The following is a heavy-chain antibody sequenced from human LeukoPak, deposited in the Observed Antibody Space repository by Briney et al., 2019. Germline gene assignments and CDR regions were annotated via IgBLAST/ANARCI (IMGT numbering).Heavy chain of an antibody. CDR3: ARPSYYYDSSGYCLYYFDY. V-gene: IGHV4-59*08. Sequence: PSETLSLTCTVSGGSISSYYWSWIRQPPGKGLEWIGDIYYSGSTNYNPSLKSRVTISVDTSKNQFSLRLSSVTAADTAVYYCARPSYYYDSSGYCLYYFDYWGQGTLVTVSS. CDR2: IYYSGST. D-gene: IGHD3-22*01. CDR1: GGSISSYY. J-gene: IGHJ4*02.